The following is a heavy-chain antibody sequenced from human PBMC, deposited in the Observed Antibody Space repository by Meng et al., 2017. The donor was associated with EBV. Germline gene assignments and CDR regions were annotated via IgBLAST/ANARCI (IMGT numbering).Heavy chain of an antibody. Sequence: QVQLVQSGAEGKKPGASVKVYCKASGYTFTSYYLHWVRQAPGQGLEWMGIIIPAGGNTNYAQKFRGRFTMTRDTSTSTVYMDLSILTSEDTAVYYCVRELVGGTFDYWGQGTLVTVSS. D-gene: IGHD1/OR15-1a*01. CDR2: IIPAGGNT. CDR3: VRELVGGTFDY. J-gene: IGHJ4*02. CDR1: GYTFTSYY. V-gene: IGHV1-46*01.